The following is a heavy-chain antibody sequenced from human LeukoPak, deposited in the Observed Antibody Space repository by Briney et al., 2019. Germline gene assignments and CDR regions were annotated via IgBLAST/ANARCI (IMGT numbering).Heavy chain of an antibody. CDR3: AKPPCSSTSCYKPFDY. CDR2: ISSSSSYI. J-gene: IGHJ4*02. V-gene: IGHV3-21*01. Sequence: PGGSLRLSCAASGFTFSSYSMSWVRQAPGKGLEWVSSISSSSSYIYYADSVKGRFTISRDNAKKSLYLQMNSLRAEDTAVYYCAKPPCSSTSCYKPFDYWGQGTLVTVSS. CDR1: GFTFSSYS. D-gene: IGHD2-2*02.